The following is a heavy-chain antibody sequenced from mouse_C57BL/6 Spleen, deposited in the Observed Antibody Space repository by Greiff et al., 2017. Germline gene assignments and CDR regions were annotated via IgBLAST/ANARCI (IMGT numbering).Heavy chain of an antibody. V-gene: IGHV8-8*01. CDR1: GFSLSTFGMG. Sequence: QVTLKVSGPGILQPSQTLSLPCSFSGFSLSTFGMGVGWIRQPSGTGLEWLAHIWWDDEKYYNPALKSRLTVSKDTAKNQVFLKIADVDTAETATYYCARFITTVVGMDYWGQGTSVTVSS. CDR3: ARFITTVVGMDY. J-gene: IGHJ4*01. CDR2: IWWDDEK. D-gene: IGHD1-1*01.